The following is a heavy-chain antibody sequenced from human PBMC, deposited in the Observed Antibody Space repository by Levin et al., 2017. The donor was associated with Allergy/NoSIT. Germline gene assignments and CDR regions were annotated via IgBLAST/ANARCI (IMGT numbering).Heavy chain of an antibody. Sequence: SETLSLTCTVSGGSISSGGYYWSWIRQHPGKGLEWIGYIYYSGSTYYNPSLKSRVTISVDTSKNQFSLKLSSVTAADTAVYYCARAARITMVRGDYIDAFDIWGQGTMVTVSS. J-gene: IGHJ3*02. CDR2: IYYSGST. CDR1: GGSISSGGYY. D-gene: IGHD3-10*01. CDR3: ARAARITMVRGDYIDAFDI. V-gene: IGHV4-31*03.